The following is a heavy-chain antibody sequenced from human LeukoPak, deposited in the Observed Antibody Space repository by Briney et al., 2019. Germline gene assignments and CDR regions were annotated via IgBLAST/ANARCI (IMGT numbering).Heavy chain of an antibody. V-gene: IGHV4-34*01. CDR2: INHSGST. CDR3: ASALRSGWQGLFDY. J-gene: IGHJ4*02. Sequence: SGTLSLTCAVYGGSFSGYYWSWIRQPPGKGLEWIGEINHSGSTNYNPSLKSRVTISVDTSKNQFSLKLSSVTAADTAVYYCASALRSGWQGLFDYWGQGTLVTVSS. CDR1: GGSFSGYY. D-gene: IGHD6-19*01.